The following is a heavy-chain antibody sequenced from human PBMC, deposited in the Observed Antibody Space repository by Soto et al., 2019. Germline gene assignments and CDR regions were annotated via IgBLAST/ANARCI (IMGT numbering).Heavy chain of an antibody. CDR2: IYYSGST. J-gene: IGHJ4*02. CDR3: ARGGYYGSGSPLDY. V-gene: IGHV4-59*01. CDR1: GGSISSYY. Sequence: PSETLSLTCTVSGGSISSYYWSWIRQPPGKGLEWIGYIYYSGSTNYNPSLKSRVTISVDTSKNQFSLKLSSVTAADTAVYYCARGGYYGSGSPLDYWGQGTLVTVSS. D-gene: IGHD3-10*01.